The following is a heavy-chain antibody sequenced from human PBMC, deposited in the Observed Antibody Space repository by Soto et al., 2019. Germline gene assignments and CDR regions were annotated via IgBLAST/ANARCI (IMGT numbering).Heavy chain of an antibody. Sequence: QVQLVESGGGVVQPGRSLRLSCAASGFTFSSYAMHWVRQAPGKGLEWVAVISYDGSNKYYADSVKGRFTISRDNSKNTLYLQMTSLRAEDTAVYYCARTDWNYGTGVFDIWGQGTMVTVSS. CDR1: GFTFSSYA. D-gene: IGHD1-7*01. CDR2: ISYDGSNK. CDR3: ARTDWNYGTGVFDI. V-gene: IGHV3-30-3*01. J-gene: IGHJ3*02.